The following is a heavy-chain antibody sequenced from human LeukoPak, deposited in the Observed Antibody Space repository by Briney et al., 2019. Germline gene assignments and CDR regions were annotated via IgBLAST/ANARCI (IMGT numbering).Heavy chain of an antibody. Sequence: ASVKVSCKASGGTFSSYAISWVRQAPGQGLEWMGWISAYNGNTNYAQRLQGRVTMTTDTSTSTAYMELRSLRSDDTAVYYCARDRDYGDYNTQDLFVYWGQGTLVTVSS. CDR1: GGTFSSYA. CDR3: ARDRDYGDYNTQDLFVY. V-gene: IGHV1-18*01. D-gene: IGHD4-17*01. CDR2: ISAYNGNT. J-gene: IGHJ4*02.